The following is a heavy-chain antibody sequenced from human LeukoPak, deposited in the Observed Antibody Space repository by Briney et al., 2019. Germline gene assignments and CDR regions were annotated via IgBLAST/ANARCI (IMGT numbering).Heavy chain of an antibody. J-gene: IGHJ3*02. CDR2: IRYDGSNK. D-gene: IGHD2-2*01. V-gene: IGHV3-30*02. CDR3: AKLYCSSTSCHGAFDI. CDR1: GFTFSTYG. Sequence: GGSLRLSCAASGFTFSTYGMHWVRQAPGKGLEWVAFIRYDGSNKYYADSVKGRFTISRDNSKNTLYLQMNSLRAEDTAVYYCAKLYCSSTSCHGAFDIWGQGTMVTVSS.